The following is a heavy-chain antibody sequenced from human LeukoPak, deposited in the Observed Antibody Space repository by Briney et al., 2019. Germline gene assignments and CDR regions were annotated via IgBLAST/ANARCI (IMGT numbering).Heavy chain of an antibody. CDR3: ARATYYYDSSGYYLGFDY. J-gene: IGHJ4*02. V-gene: IGHV1-2*02. D-gene: IGHD3-22*01. Sequence: ASVKVSCKASGYTFTGYYMHWVRQAPGQGLEWMGWINPNSGGTNYAQKFQGRVTMTRDTSISTAYMELSRLRSDDTAVYYCARATYYYDSSGYYLGFDYWGQGTLVTVSS. CDR2: INPNSGGT. CDR1: GYTFTGYY.